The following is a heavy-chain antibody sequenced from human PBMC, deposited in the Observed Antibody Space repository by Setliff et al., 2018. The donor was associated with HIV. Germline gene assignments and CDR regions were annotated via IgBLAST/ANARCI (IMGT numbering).Heavy chain of an antibody. D-gene: IGHD6-13*01. CDR1: GYTFTRYG. CDR3: ARDALYSSSWVPWEGGYYYYYMDV. Sequence: ASVKVSCKASGYTFTRYGISWVRQAPGQGLEWMGWISANNGNTNYAQKLQGRVTMTTDTSTSTAYMELGSLRSDGTAVYYCARDALYSSSWVPWEGGYYYYYMDVWGKGTTVTVSS. V-gene: IGHV1-18*01. J-gene: IGHJ6*03. CDR2: ISANNGNT.